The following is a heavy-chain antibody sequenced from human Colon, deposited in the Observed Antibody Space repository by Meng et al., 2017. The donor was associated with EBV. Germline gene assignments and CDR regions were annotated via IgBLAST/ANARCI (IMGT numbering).Heavy chain of an antibody. Sequence: VQLQEAGPGLVKPSGTLALTCAVSGGSISSSHWWTWVRQPPGKGLEWIGEVYHTGSTKYNPSLKSRLTISVDKPKNQFSLNLTSVTAADTAVYYCARVWQSLTAFFDSWGQGTLVTVSS. V-gene: IGHV4-4*02. J-gene: IGHJ4*02. CDR1: GGSISSSHW. D-gene: IGHD2-21*01. CDR3: ARVWQSLTAFFDS. CDR2: VYHTGST.